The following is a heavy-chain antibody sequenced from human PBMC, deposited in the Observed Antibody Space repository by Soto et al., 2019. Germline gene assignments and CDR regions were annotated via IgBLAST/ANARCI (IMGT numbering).Heavy chain of an antibody. CDR2: INHSGST. CDR3: ASRLGWDLLDY. D-gene: IGHD1-26*01. J-gene: IGHJ4*02. Sequence: QVQLQQWGAGLLKPSETLSLTCAVYGGSFSGYYWSWIRQPPGKGLEWIGEINHSGSTNYNPSLKSRVTISASTSMNQFSLKLSSVTAADAAMYYCASRLGWDLLDYRGQGALVTVSS. V-gene: IGHV4-34*01. CDR1: GGSFSGYY.